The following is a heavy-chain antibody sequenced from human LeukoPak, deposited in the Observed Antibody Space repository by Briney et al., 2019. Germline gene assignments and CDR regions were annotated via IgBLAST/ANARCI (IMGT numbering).Heavy chain of an antibody. CDR1: GFTFSSYA. D-gene: IGHD5-12*01. CDR2: ISGSGGST. V-gene: IGHV3-23*01. J-gene: IGHJ4*02. Sequence: PGGSLRLSCAASGFTFSSYAMSWVRQAPGKGLEWVSAISGSGGSTYYADSVKGRFTISRDNSKNTLYLQMNSLRAEDTAVYYCAKDPRSGYDTYYFDYWGQGTLVTVSS. CDR3: AKDPRSGYDTYYFDY.